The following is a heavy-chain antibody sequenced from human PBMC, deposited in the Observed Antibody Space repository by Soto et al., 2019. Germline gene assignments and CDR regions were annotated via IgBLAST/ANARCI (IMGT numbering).Heavy chain of an antibody. CDR3: AKDLLGVWFGDLPRGMFDF. J-gene: IGHJ4*02. CDR1: GFTFSTYS. V-gene: IGHV3-21*04. Sequence: EVQLVESGGGLVKPGGSLRLSCAASGFTFSTYSMNWVRQAPGKGLEWVSSISSSSSSTYIFYADSVKGRFTISRDNSKNTLSLHMNSLRAEDTAIYYCAKDLLGVWFGDLPRGMFDFWGQGTLVTVSS. CDR2: ISSSSSSTYI. D-gene: IGHD3-10*01.